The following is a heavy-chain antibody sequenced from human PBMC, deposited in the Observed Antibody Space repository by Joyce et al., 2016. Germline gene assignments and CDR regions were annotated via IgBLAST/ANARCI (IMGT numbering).Heavy chain of an antibody. V-gene: IGHV1-69*15. CDR1: GGAFSNFT. CDR2: IIPVFGAA. D-gene: IGHD1-14*01. CDR3: ARGGTSSDHFFFYTLDI. Sequence: QVLLVQSGATVKRPGSSLKVSCKSSGGAFSNFTVNWVRQAPGQRLEWMGRIIPVFGAAKYAEHFQGRVTLTADLSTRTAFMELSSLTSADTAVYYCARGGTSSDHFFFYTLDIWGPGTTVIVSS. J-gene: IGHJ6*02.